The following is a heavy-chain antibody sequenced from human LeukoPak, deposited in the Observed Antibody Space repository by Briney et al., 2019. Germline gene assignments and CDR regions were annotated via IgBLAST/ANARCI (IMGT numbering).Heavy chain of an antibody. CDR2: IYYSGST. CDR3: ARIWRGGVVFDY. V-gene: IGHV4-31*03. J-gene: IGHJ4*02. Sequence: PSQTLSLTCTVSGGSISSGGYYWSWIRQHPGKGLEWIGYIYYSGSTYYNPSLKSRVTISVDTSKNQFSLKLSSVTVADTAVYYCARIWRGGVVFDYWGQGTLVTVSS. CDR1: GGSISSGGYY. D-gene: IGHD2-15*01.